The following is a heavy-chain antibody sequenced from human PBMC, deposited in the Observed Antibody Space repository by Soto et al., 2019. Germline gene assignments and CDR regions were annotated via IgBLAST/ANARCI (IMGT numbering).Heavy chain of an antibody. D-gene: IGHD3-22*01. CDR3: ARSPDSSGYYPRRYYYGMDV. J-gene: IGHJ6*02. Sequence: SETLSLTCTVPGGSISSYYWSWIRQPPGKGLEWIGYIYYSGSTNYNPSLKSRVTISVDKSKNQFSLKLRSVTAADTAVYYCARSPDSSGYYPRRYYYGMDVWGQGTTVTVSS. CDR2: IYYSGST. CDR1: GGSISSYY. V-gene: IGHV4-59*12.